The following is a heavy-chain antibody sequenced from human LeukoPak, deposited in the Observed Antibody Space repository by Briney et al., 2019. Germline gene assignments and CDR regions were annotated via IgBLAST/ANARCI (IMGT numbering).Heavy chain of an antibody. CDR3: ARAFKYSMSGYYFDY. J-gene: IGHJ4*02. CDR1: GCMFDDYD. Sequence: PGGSLRLSCAASGCMFDDYDMSWVRQAPGKGLEWVSGINWNAGSTAYADSVKGRFTISRDNGKNSLYLQMNSLRAEDTAFYYCARAFKYSMSGYYFDYWGQGTLVTVSS. D-gene: IGHD2-21*01. V-gene: IGHV3-20*04. CDR2: INWNAGST.